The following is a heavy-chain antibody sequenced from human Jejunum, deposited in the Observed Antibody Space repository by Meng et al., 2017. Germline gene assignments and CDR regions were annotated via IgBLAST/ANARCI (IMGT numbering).Heavy chain of an antibody. D-gene: IGHD1-26*01. CDR1: GGSISGYF. CDR2: FTRGGTT. V-gene: IGHV4-34*02. CDR3: ARHEVDFDN. J-gene: IGHJ4*02. Sequence: QVQLQQWGAGLLKPSETLSLTCAVNGGSISGYFWSWIRQAPGEGLEWVGEFTRGGTTNYNTSLKSRVTISADTSKNQFSLTLSSVSAADTAVYYCARHEVDFDNWGQGTLVTVSS.